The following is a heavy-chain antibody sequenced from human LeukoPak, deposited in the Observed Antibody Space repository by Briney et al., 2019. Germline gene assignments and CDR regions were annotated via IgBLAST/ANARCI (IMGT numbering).Heavy chain of an antibody. V-gene: IGHV1-2*02. Sequence: VASVKVSCKASGYTFTGYYIHWVRQAPGQGLEWMGWINPNSGGTNYAQKFQGRVTMTRDTSISTAYMELNRLKSDDTAVYFCARGGNIMITFGGVIVTPPDYWGQGTLVTVSS. J-gene: IGHJ4*02. CDR3: ARGGNIMITFGGVIVTPPDY. D-gene: IGHD3-16*02. CDR2: INPNSGGT. CDR1: GYTFTGYY.